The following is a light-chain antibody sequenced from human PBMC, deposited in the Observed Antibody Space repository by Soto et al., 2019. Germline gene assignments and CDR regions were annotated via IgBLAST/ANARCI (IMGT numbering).Light chain of an antibody. CDR3: SSYTSSSTPYV. V-gene: IGLV2-14*01. CDR1: SSDVGGYNY. Sequence: QSVLTQLASGSGAAGQSITISCTGTSSDVGGYNYVSWYQQHPGKAPKLMIYDVSNRPSGVSNRFSGSKSGNAASLTISGLQAEDEADYYCSSYTSSSTPYVFGTGTKVTVL. CDR2: DVS. J-gene: IGLJ1*01.